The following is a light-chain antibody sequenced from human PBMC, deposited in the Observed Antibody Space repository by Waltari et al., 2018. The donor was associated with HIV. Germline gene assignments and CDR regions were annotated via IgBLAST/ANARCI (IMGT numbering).Light chain of an antibody. CDR1: NIGSKS. CDR2: DDN. CDR3: QVWDSSSDHVI. Sequence: SYVLTQPPSVSVAPGQTARITCGGNNIGSKSVHWYQQRPGQAPVLVVFDDNDRPSGIPERFSGSNSGNTATLTISRVAAGDEAAYFCQVWDSSSDHVIFGGGTILSV. V-gene: IGLV3-21*02. J-gene: IGLJ2*01.